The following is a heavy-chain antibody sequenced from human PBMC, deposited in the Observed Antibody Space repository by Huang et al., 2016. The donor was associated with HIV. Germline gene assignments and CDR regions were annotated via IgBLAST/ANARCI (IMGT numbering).Heavy chain of an antibody. CDR3: ATSTPDVGAGVLRSAFDI. CDR2: CDPEKGET. V-gene: IGHV1-24*01. Sequence: QVQLVESGAELKKPGASVRVSCKVSGYTVSELSLHWVRQAPEKGLEWRGGCDPEKGETIYEQRLQGRVTMTEDTATDTAYMELSSLRPEDTAVYYCATSTPDVGAGVLRSAFDIWGQGTMVTVSS. D-gene: IGHD2-15*01. CDR1: GYTVSELS. J-gene: IGHJ3*02.